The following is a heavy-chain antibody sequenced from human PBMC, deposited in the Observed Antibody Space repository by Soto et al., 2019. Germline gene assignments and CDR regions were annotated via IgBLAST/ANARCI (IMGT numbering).Heavy chain of an antibody. J-gene: IGHJ6*02. CDR1: GFTFSSYA. CDR3: AREQEEGLDYYYYGMDV. D-gene: IGHD6-19*01. V-gene: IGHV3-30-3*01. Sequence: QVQLVESGGGVVQPGRSLRLSCAASGFTFSSYAMHWVRQAPGKGLEWVAVISYDGSNKYYADSVKGRFTISRDNSKNTLYLQMNGLRAEDTAVYYCAREQEEGLDYYYYGMDVWGQGTTVTVSS. CDR2: ISYDGSNK.